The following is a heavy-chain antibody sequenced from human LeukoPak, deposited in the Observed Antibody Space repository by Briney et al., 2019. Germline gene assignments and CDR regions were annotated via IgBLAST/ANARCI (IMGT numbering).Heavy chain of an antibody. CDR1: GYTFTGYY. V-gene: IGHV1-2*02. CDR3: ARSFNDDYSNYYYYYYGMDV. Sequence: ASVTVSCKASGYTFTGYYMHWVRQAPGQGLEWMGWINPNSGGTNYAQKFQGRVTLTRDTSISTAYMELSRLRSDDTAVYYCARSFNDDYSNYYYYYYGMDVWGQGTTVTVSS. D-gene: IGHD4-4*01. CDR2: INPNSGGT. J-gene: IGHJ6*02.